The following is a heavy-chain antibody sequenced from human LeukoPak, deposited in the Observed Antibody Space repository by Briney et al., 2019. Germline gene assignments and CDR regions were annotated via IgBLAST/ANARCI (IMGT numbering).Heavy chain of an antibody. CDR3: ARGGYSGSYYSFS. J-gene: IGHJ4*02. CDR2: TSKDGSHT. Sequence: GGSLRLSCAASGFTFSDFWMHWVRQTPGKGPEWLSRTSKDGSHTVYADSAKGRFTASRDNSKNTVYLEVTNMRPEDTAVYYCARGGYSGSYYSFSWGQGTPVTVAS. V-gene: IGHV3-74*01. CDR1: GFTFSDFW. D-gene: IGHD6-25*01.